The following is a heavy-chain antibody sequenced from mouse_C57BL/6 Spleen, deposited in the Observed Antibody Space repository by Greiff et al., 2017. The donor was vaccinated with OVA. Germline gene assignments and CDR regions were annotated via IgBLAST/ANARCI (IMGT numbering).Heavy chain of an antibody. CDR2: INPNNGGT. J-gene: IGHJ2*01. D-gene: IGHD2-1*01. CDR1: GYTFTDYN. CDR3: ARSLYGNYSRYYFDY. V-gene: IGHV1-22*01. Sequence: EVQGVESGPELVKPGASVKMSCKASGYTFTDYNMHWVKQSHGKSLEWIGYINPNNGGTSYNQKFKGKATLTVNKSSSTAYMELRSLTSEDSAVYYCARSLYGNYSRYYFDYWGQGTTLTVSS.